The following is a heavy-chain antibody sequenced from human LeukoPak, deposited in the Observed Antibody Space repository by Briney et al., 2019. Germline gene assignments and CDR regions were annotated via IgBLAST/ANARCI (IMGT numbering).Heavy chain of an antibody. Sequence: ASVKVSCKASGYTLTGYYMHWVPQAPGQGLEWIGWINPNSAGTNYAQKFQGRVTMARAKSNRTAYLELSRLRSDDTTVYCCTAGKRDSSGYSDYWGQGTLVTVSS. D-gene: IGHD3-22*01. CDR2: INPNSAGT. V-gene: IGHV1-2*02. CDR3: TAGKRDSSGYSDY. CDR1: GYTLTGYY. J-gene: IGHJ4*02.